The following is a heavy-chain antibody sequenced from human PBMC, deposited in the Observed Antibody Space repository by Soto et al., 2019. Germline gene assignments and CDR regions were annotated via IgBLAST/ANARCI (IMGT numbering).Heavy chain of an antibody. J-gene: IGHJ4*02. Sequence: EVQLVESGGGLVKPGGSLRLSCAASGFTFSSYSMNWVRQAPGKGLEWVSSISSSSSYIYYADSVKGRFTISRDNAKNXLYLQMNSLRAEDTAVYCCATTRYFDWLPQYYFDYWGQGTLVTVSS. CDR2: ISSSSSYI. CDR3: ATTRYFDWLPQYYFDY. D-gene: IGHD3-9*01. V-gene: IGHV3-21*01. CDR1: GFTFSSYS.